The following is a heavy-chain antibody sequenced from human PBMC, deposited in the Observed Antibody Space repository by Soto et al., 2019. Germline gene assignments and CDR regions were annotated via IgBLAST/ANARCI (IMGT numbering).Heavy chain of an antibody. Sequence: SETLSLTCTVSGGSISSSSYYWVWIRQPPGKGLEWIGSIYYSGTTYYNPSLKSRVTISVDTSKNQFSLKLRSVTAADTSVYSCARQSPDYRGSVGWFDPWRQGTLVTVSS. CDR1: GGSISSSSYY. V-gene: IGHV4-39*01. CDR2: IYYSGTT. CDR3: ARQSPDYRGSVGWFDP. J-gene: IGHJ5*02. D-gene: IGHD1-26*01.